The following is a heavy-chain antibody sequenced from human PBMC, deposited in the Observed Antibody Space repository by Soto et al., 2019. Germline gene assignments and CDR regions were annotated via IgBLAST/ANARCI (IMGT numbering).Heavy chain of an antibody. CDR1: GYTFTTYG. CDR2: ISAYSGKT. J-gene: IGHJ4*02. Sequence: QVQLVQSGGEVKKPGASVKVSCKTSGYTFTTYGISWVRQAPGQGLEWAGWISAYSGKTHYAQKFQGKVTMTTDTSTNTAYLDLRSLRSDDTAVYYCARDPYLGDHQYWGQGTLVTVSS. CDR3: ARDPYLGDHQY. V-gene: IGHV1-18*01. D-gene: IGHD3-16*01.